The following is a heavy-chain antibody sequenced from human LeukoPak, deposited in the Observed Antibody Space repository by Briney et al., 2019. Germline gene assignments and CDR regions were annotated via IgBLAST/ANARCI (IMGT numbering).Heavy chain of an antibody. CDR3: ARSVGGTDV. CDR1: GFXFSYSW. J-gene: IGHJ6*02. Sequence: PGGSLRLSCAASGFXFSYSWIHWVRQAPGKGLVWVSRINGDGSTTNYADAVKGRFTISRDNAKNTLYLQMNSLRAEDTAVYYCARSVGGTDVWGQGTTVTVSS. CDR2: INGDGSTT. V-gene: IGHV3-74*01.